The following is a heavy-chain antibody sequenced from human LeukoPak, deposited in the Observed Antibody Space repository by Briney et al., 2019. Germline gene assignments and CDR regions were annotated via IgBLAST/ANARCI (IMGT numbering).Heavy chain of an antibody. D-gene: IGHD3-22*01. CDR2: IGASGADT. CDR1: GFTFTNYS. J-gene: IGHJ3*01. CDR3: ARRPRDTSGYYLGAFHD. Sequence: GGSLSLSCAVSGFTFTNYSMTWVRQAPGKGLEWVSVIGASGADTYYSDSVKGRFTVSRDNSQNTLFLHMSSLRAEDTAVYFCARRPRDTSGYYLGAFHDWGQGTTVTVSS. V-gene: IGHV3-23*01.